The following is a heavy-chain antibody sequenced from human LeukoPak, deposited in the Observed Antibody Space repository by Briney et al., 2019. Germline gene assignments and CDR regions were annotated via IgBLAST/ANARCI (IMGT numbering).Heavy chain of an antibody. Sequence: QPGGSLGLSCAASGFTFSSYAMHWVRQAPGKGLEWVAVISYDGSNKYYADSVKGRFTISRDNAKNSLYLQMNSLRAEDTAVYYCARGHSSSWMSEIDYWGQGTLVTVSS. V-gene: IGHV3-30*04. CDR2: ISYDGSNK. CDR1: GFTFSSYA. D-gene: IGHD6-13*01. J-gene: IGHJ4*02. CDR3: ARGHSSSWMSEIDY.